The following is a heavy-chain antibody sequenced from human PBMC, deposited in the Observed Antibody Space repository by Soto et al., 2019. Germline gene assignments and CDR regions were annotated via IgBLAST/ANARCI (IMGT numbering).Heavy chain of an antibody. D-gene: IGHD6-13*01. Sequence: QVQLVQSGAEVKKPGSSVKVSRKASGGTFSSYAISWVRQAPGQGLEWMGGIIPIFGTANYAQKFQGRVTITADKSTSTAYMELSSLRSEDTAVYYCARDEGIAAAGSVGGMDVWGQGTTVTVSS. V-gene: IGHV1-69*06. CDR1: GGTFSSYA. J-gene: IGHJ6*02. CDR3: ARDEGIAAAGSVGGMDV. CDR2: IIPIFGTA.